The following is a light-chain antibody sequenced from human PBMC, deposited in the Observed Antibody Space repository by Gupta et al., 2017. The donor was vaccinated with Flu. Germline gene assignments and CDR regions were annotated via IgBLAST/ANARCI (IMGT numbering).Light chain of an antibody. CDR1: QSVSSN. CDR3: RQYNIWPKT. J-gene: IGKJ1*01. CDR2: GAS. V-gene: IGKV3-15*01. Sequence: PATLSVSPGERATLSCRASQSVSSNLAWYQQKPGQAPRLLIYGASTRATGIPARFSGSGSGTEFTLTISSLQSEDFAVYYCRQYNIWPKTFGQGTKVEIK.